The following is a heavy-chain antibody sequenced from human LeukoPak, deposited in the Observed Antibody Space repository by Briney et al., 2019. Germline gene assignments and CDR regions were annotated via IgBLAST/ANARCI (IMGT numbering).Heavy chain of an antibody. CDR3: AKEGQGLRYFPYHDALDI. J-gene: IGHJ3*02. Sequence: GGSLRLSCAASGFTFSSYGMHWVRQAPGKGLEWVAVIWYDGSNKYYADSVKGRFTISRDNSKDTLYLQMNSLRAEDTAVYYCAKEGQGLRYFPYHDALDIWGQGTMVTVSS. V-gene: IGHV3-33*06. CDR2: IWYDGSNK. CDR1: GFTFSSYG. D-gene: IGHD3-9*01.